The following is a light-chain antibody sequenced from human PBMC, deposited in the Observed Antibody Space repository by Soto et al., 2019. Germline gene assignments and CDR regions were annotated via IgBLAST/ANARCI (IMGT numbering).Light chain of an antibody. CDR1: QAIGIY. V-gene: IGKV1-27*01. J-gene: IGKJ1*01. CDR3: QKYSGAPPT. CDR2: AAS. Sequence: DIQMTQSPSSLSTSVGDRVTITCRASQAIGIYLAWYQQKPGKVPKLLIYAASTLQSGVPSRFSGSGSGTDFTLTITSLQPEDVATYYCQKYSGAPPTFGQGTKVEIK.